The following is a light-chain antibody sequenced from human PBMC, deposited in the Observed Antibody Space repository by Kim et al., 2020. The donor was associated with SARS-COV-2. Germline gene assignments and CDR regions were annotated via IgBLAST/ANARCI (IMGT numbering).Light chain of an antibody. CDR3: QQYGSPPLT. CDR2: GAA. Sequence: GERGTLSCRASQSVSSSDLAWYQQKPGQAPRLLIAGAASRATGIPERVSGSGAGTDFTLTISRLEPEDFAVYYCQQYGSPPLTFGGGTKVDIK. CDR1: QSVSSSD. J-gene: IGKJ4*01. V-gene: IGKV3-20*01.